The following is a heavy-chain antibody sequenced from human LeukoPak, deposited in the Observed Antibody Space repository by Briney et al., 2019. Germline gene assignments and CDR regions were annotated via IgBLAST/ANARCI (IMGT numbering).Heavy chain of an antibody. CDR3: ARDTGLLPYY. V-gene: IGHV3-23*01. CDR1: GFTFSSYG. Sequence: GGSLRLSCAASGFTFSSYGMSWVRQAPGKGLEWVSGISGSGGSTYYTDSVKGRFTISKDNSKNTLYLQMNSLRAEDTAVYYCARDTGLLPYYRGQGTLVTDSP. J-gene: IGHJ4*02. D-gene: IGHD3-10*01. CDR2: ISGSGGST.